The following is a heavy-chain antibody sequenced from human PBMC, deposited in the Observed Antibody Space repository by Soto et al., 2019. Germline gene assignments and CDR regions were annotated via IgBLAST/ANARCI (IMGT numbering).Heavy chain of an antibody. V-gene: IGHV4-39*01. D-gene: IGHD2-15*01. J-gene: IGHJ2*01. CDR2: IYYSGST. CDR3: ARLSSCGGGSCYLIDL. CDR1: GGSISSSSYY. Sequence: QLQLQESGPGLVKPSETLSLTCTVSGGSISSSSYYWGWIRQPPGKGLEWIGSIYYSGSTYYNPSLKSRVTISVDTSKNQFSLKLSSVTAADTAVYYCARLSSCGGGSCYLIDLWGRGTLVTVSS.